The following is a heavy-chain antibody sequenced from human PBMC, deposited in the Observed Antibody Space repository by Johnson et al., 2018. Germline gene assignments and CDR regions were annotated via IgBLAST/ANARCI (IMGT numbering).Heavy chain of an antibody. CDR2: IWYDGSNK. Sequence: QVQLVQSGGGVVQPGRSLRLSCVASGFTFSSYGMHWVRQAPGKGLEWVALIWYDGSNKYFADSVKGRFTISRDNAKNSLYLQMNSLRAEDTAVYYCAGGGGRAPFCSGGSCVVEGLVELNYYYYYYMDVWGKGTTVTVSS. CDR3: AGGGGRAPFCSGGSCVVEGLVELNYYYYYYMDV. V-gene: IGHV3-33*01. D-gene: IGHD2-15*01. CDR1: GFTFSSYG. J-gene: IGHJ6*03.